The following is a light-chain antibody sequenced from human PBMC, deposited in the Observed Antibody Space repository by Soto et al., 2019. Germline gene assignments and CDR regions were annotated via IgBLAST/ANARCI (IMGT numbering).Light chain of an antibody. Sequence: QSALTQPASASGSPGQSVTISCTGSSSDVGNYNYVSWYQQHPGKAPKLMISDVTKRPSGVPDRFSGSKSGDTASLTVSGLQAEDEADYYCSSYAGSDNPVVFGGGTKLTVL. CDR1: SSDVGNYNY. V-gene: IGLV2-8*01. J-gene: IGLJ2*01. CDR3: SSYAGSDNPVV. CDR2: DVT.